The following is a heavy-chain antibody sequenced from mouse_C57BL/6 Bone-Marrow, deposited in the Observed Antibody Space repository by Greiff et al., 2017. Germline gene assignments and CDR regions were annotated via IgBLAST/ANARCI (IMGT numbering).Heavy chain of an antibody. CDR2: INPYNGGT. D-gene: IGHD2-5*01. CDR3: ARGGYSNYWYFDV. J-gene: IGHJ1*03. V-gene: IGHV1-19*01. Sequence: EVQLQESGPVLVKPGASVKMSCKASGYTFTDYYMNWVKQSHGKSLEWIGVINPYNGGTSYNQKFKGKATLTVDKSSSTAYMELNSLTSEDSAVYYCARGGYSNYWYFDVWGTGTTVTVSS. CDR1: GYTFTDYY.